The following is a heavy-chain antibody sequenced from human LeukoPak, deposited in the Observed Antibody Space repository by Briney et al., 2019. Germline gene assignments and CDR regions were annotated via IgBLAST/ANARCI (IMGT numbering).Heavy chain of an antibody. Sequence: PGGSLRLSCAASGFTFSKYWMTWVRQAPGKGLEWVANTRGDGSVKYLLDSVKGRFTISRDNVKNSLSLEMNNLRAEDTAVYYCSRDANYYDSSRHYFDAFDIWGQGTMVTVSS. D-gene: IGHD3-22*01. CDR1: GFTFSKYW. CDR2: TRGDGSVK. V-gene: IGHV3-7*01. J-gene: IGHJ3*02. CDR3: SRDANYYDSSRHYFDAFDI.